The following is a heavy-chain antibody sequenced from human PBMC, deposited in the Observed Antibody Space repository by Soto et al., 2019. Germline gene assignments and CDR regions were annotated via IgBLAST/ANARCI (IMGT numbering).Heavy chain of an antibody. Sequence: SETLSLTCTVSGGSISSYYWSWIRQPPGKGLEWIGYIYYSGSTNYNPSLKSRVTISVDTSKNQFSLKLSSVTAADTAVYYCARDSGGFDYWGQGTLVTVSS. D-gene: IGHD3-16*01. V-gene: IGHV4-59*01. CDR1: GGSISSYY. J-gene: IGHJ4*02. CDR3: ARDSGGFDY. CDR2: IYYSGST.